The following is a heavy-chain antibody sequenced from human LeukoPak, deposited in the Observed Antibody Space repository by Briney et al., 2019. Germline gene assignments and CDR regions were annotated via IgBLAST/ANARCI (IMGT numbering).Heavy chain of an antibody. V-gene: IGHV4-59*08. J-gene: IGHJ4*02. CDR1: GGSISSYY. CDR2: IYYSGST. D-gene: IGHD3-22*01. Sequence: SETLSLTCTVSGGSISSYYWSWIRQPPGKGLEWIGYIYYSGSTNYNPSLKSRVTISVDTSKNQFSLKLSSVTAADTAVYYCARSPPYYYDSSGYYLDYWGQGTVVTVSS. CDR3: ARSPPYYYDSSGYYLDY.